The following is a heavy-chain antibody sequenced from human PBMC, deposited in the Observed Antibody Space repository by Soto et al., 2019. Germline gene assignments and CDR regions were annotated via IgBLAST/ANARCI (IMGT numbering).Heavy chain of an antibody. V-gene: IGHV1-8*01. D-gene: IGHD4-4*01. CDR3: LRVRNDYSNWRWFDP. Sequence: QVQLVQSGAEVKKPGASVKVSCKASGYTFTSYDINWVRQATGQGLEWMGWMNPNSGNTGYAQKFQGRVTMTRNTSISTAYMELSSLRSQDTAVYYCLRVRNDYSNWRWFDPWGQGTLVTVSS. J-gene: IGHJ5*02. CDR2: MNPNSGNT. CDR1: GYTFTSYD.